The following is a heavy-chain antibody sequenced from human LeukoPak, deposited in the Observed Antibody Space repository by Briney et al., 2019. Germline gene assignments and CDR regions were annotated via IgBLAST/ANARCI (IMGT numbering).Heavy chain of an antibody. Sequence: ESRTLSRVVYAFTFSSYNMNCVRQAAGGWLEWVSSIRPTGSYIYYADSVKGRFTISRDNAQNSLYLQMNSLRVEDTAVYYCARVLETDCRGGSCYSGLDYWGQGTLVTVSS. CDR2: IRPTGSYI. CDR1: AFTFSSYN. D-gene: IGHD2-15*01. CDR3: ARVLETDCRGGSCYSGLDY. J-gene: IGHJ4*02. V-gene: IGHV3-21*01.